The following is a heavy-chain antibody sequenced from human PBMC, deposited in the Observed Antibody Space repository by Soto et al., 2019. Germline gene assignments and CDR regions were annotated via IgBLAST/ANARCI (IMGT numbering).Heavy chain of an antibody. V-gene: IGHV3-48*02. D-gene: IGHD1-7*01. Sequence: VQLVESGGGLVQPGGSLRLSCAGSGFAFSNYSMNWVRQAPGKGLEWVSYISSSSTNTYYAASVRGRFTISRDNAKTSLYLRMNSLKDEDTAVYYCARGTKGGSPPLWGQGTLVTVSS. CDR3: ARGTKGGSPPL. CDR1: GFAFSNYS. CDR2: ISSSSTNT. J-gene: IGHJ4*02.